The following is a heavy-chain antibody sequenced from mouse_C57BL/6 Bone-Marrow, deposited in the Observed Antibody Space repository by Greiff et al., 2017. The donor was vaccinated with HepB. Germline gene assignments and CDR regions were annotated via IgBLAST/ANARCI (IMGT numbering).Heavy chain of an antibody. CDR3: ARSPYGYDDGSWFAY. Sequence: DVKLVESVAELVRPGASVKLSCTASGFNIKNTYMHWVKQRPEQGLEWIGRIDPANGNTKYAPKFQGKATITADTSSNTAYLQLSSLTSEDTAIYYCARSPYGYDDGSWFAYWGQGTLVTVSA. V-gene: IGHV14-3*01. D-gene: IGHD2-2*01. CDR2: IDPANGNT. CDR1: GFNIKNTY. J-gene: IGHJ3*01.